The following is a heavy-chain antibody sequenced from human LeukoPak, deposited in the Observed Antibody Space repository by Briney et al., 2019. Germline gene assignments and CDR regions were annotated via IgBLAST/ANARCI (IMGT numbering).Heavy chain of an antibody. V-gene: IGHV1-24*01. D-gene: IGHD6-19*01. J-gene: IGHJ4*02. CDR2: SHPENGEI. CDR1: GYPVTAFT. Sequence: ASVNVSSTVSGYPVTAFTIHWVRHSPGKGLESMGGSHPENGEIAYAQNFRGRVTLTEDTSTDTAFMDLSGLTSDDTAVYYCATIKVAPSIAVAAHLGHYFDNWGQGTLVTVSS. CDR3: ATIKVAPSIAVAAHLGHYFDN.